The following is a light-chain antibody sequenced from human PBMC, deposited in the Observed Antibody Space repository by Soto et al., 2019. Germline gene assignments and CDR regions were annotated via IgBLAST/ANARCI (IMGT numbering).Light chain of an antibody. CDR2: EVS. CDR3: SSYAGSIFYV. V-gene: IGLV2-8*01. CDR1: SSDVGGYNY. Sequence: QSALTQPPSASGSPGQSVTISCTGTSSDVGGYNYVSWYQQHPGKAPKLMIYEVSKRPSGVPDRFSGYKSGNTASLTVSGLQAEDEADYYCSSYAGSIFYVFGTGTKVTVL. J-gene: IGLJ1*01.